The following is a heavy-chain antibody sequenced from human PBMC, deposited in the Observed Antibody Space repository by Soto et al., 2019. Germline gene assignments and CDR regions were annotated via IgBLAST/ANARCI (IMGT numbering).Heavy chain of an antibody. V-gene: IGHV1-58*01. CDR1: GFTFTSSA. J-gene: IGHJ4*02. D-gene: IGHD3-3*01. CDR3: ASGGQGYDFWSGYSYEDFFDY. Sequence: ASVKVSCKASGFTFTSSAVQWVRQARGQRLEWIGWIVVGSGNTNYAQKFQERVTITRDMSTSTAYMELSSLRSEDTAVYYCASGGQGYDFWSGYSYEDFFDYWGQGTLVTVSS. CDR2: IVVGSGNT.